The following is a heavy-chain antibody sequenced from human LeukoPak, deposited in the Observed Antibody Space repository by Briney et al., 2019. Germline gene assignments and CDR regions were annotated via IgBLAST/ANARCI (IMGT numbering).Heavy chain of an antibody. CDR1: GGTFSSYT. Sequence: ASVKVSCKTSGGTFSSYTISWVRQAPGQGLEWMGGIIPIFGTPHYAQKFQDRVTITADASTSTAYMELSSLRSEDTAVYYCARAYMTATRHFDSWGQGTLVTVSS. V-gene: IGHV1-69*13. CDR3: ARAYMTATRHFDS. CDR2: IIPIFGTP. J-gene: IGHJ4*02. D-gene: IGHD2-21*02.